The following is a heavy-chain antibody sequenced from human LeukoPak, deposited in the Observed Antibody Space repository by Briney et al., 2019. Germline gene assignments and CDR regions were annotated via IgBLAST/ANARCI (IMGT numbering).Heavy chain of an antibody. V-gene: IGHV4-59*08. D-gene: IGHD1-26*01. CDR3: ARHGASGSYLYYFDY. Sequence: KPSETLSLTCTVSGGSISSYYWSWIRQTPGKGLEWIGCIYYSGSTNYNPSLKSRVTISVDTSKNQFSLKLSSVTAADTAVYFCARHGASGSYLYYFDYWGQGTLVTVSS. J-gene: IGHJ4*02. CDR1: GGSISSYY. CDR2: IYYSGST.